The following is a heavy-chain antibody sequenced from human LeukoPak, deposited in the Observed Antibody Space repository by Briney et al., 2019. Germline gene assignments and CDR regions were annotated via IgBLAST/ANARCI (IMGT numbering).Heavy chain of an antibody. V-gene: IGHV4-59*08. J-gene: IGHJ5*02. CDR3: ARQGSGSSLALYP. D-gene: IGHD3-10*01. CDR2: ISYSGST. CDR1: GGSISSYY. Sequence: SETLSLTCTVFGGSISSYYWSWIRQPPGRGLEWLGYISYSGSTSYNPSLKSRVTISLGTSRNQFSLKLTSVTAADTAVYYCARQGSGSSLALYPWGQGTLVTVSS.